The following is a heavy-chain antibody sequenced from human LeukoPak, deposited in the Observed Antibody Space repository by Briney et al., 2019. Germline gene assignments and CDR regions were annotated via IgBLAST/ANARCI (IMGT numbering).Heavy chain of an antibody. D-gene: IGHD6-13*01. CDR2: IYYSGST. CDR1: GGSISSGDYY. J-gene: IGHJ4*02. V-gene: IGHV4-30-4*01. Sequence: PSQTLSLTCTVSGGSISSGDYYWSWIRQPPGKGLEWIGYIYYSGSTYYNPSLKSRVTISVDTSKNQFSLKLSSVTAADTAVYYCARGDPGIAAAGPFDYWGQGTLVTVSS. CDR3: ARGDPGIAAAGPFDY.